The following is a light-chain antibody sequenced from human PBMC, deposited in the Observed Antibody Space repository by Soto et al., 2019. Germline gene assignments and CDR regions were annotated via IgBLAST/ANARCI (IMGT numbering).Light chain of an antibody. CDR2: GAS. V-gene: IGKV3-20*01. Sequence: VVPRARGTMYLSQGERATLSCRASQSVFNNHIGWYQQKPGQAPRRLIFGASFRATGIPDRFSGSGSGTDFTLTISRLEPEDFAVYYCQQYGSSPTTFGQGTTVAIK. CDR1: QSVFNNH. J-gene: IGKJ1*01. CDR3: QQYGSSPTT.